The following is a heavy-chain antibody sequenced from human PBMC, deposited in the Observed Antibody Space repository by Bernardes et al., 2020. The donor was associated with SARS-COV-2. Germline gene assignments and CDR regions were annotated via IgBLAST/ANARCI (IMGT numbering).Heavy chain of an antibody. CDR2: IKSKTDGGTT. V-gene: IGHV3-15*01. D-gene: IGHD3-3*01. J-gene: IGHJ4*02. CDR1: GFTFSNAW. Sequence: GGSLRLSCAASGFTFSNAWMSWVRQAPGKGLEWVGRIKSKTDGGTTDYAAPVKGRFTISRDDSKNTLYLQMNSLKTEDTAVYYCTTSILEWLFYDYWCQGTLVTVSS. CDR3: TTSILEWLFYDY.